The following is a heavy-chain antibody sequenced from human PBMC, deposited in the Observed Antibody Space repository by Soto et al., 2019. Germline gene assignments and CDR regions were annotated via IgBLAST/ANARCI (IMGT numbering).Heavy chain of an antibody. CDR2: ISGGGGST. CDR3: AKEGYYDSSGWDSFDI. CDR1: GFTFSSYA. D-gene: IGHD3-22*01. Sequence: EVQLLESGGGLVQPGGSLRLSCAASGFTFSSYAMSWVRQSPRKGLDWVSTISGGGGSTYYADSVKGRFTNSRDNSKNRLYLQMSSLRVEDTAIYYCAKEGYYDSSGWDSFDIWGQGTMVTVS. V-gene: IGHV3-23*01. J-gene: IGHJ3*02.